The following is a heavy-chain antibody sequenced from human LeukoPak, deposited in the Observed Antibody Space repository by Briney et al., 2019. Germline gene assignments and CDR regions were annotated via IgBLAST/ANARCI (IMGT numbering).Heavy chain of an antibody. CDR1: GFTFSTHS. D-gene: IGHD5-12*01. CDR2: ISASSNFT. Sequence: GGSLRLSCAASGFTFSTHSMYWVRQAPGKGLEWVSSISASSNFTHYVESVRGRFTISRDNAKNSLYLQMNSLGAQDTAVYYCARDLRVRSGYDTWGQGTLVTVSS. CDR3: ARDLRVRSGYDT. V-gene: IGHV3-21*01. J-gene: IGHJ1*01.